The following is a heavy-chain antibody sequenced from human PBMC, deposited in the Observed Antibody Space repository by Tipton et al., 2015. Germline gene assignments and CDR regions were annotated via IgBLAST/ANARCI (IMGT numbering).Heavy chain of an antibody. V-gene: IGHV3-9*01. CDR3: AKDTRSSWPRGAFDI. CDR1: GFTFGDYA. CDR2: ISWNSDNI. Sequence: SLRLSCVASGFTFGDYAMHWVRQAPGKGLEWVSGISWNSDNIGYADSVKGRFTISRDNAKNSLYLQMNSLRAEDTALYFCAKDTRSSWPRGAFDIWGQGTMVTVSS. D-gene: IGHD6-13*01. J-gene: IGHJ3*02.